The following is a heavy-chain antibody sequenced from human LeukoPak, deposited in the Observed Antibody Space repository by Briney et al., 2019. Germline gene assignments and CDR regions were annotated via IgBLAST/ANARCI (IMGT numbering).Heavy chain of an antibody. CDR2: FYYSGST. Sequence: SETLSLTCTVSGDSISSRSYYWGWIRQPPGKGLEWIGTFYYSGSTYFNPSLKSRVTISVDTSKNQFSLKLSSVTAADTAVYYCARPNIRYCSGGACSNDGSDYWGQGTLVTVSS. J-gene: IGHJ4*02. D-gene: IGHD2-15*01. V-gene: IGHV4-39*07. CDR3: ARPNIRYCSGGACSNDGSDY. CDR1: GDSISSRSYY.